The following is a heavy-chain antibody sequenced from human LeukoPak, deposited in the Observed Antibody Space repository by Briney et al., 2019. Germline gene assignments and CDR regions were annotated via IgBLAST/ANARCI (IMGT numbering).Heavy chain of an antibody. CDR1: GFTFSSYA. D-gene: IGHD6-19*01. CDR3: ARGSGQWLVPQSFDI. J-gene: IGHJ3*02. CDR2: ISGSGGST. Sequence: PGGSLRLSCAASGFTFSSYAMSWVRQAPGKGLEWVSAISGSGGSTYYANSVKGRFTISRDSAKNSVFLQMNSLRAEDTAVYYCARGSGQWLVPQSFDIWGQGTMVTVSS. V-gene: IGHV3-23*01.